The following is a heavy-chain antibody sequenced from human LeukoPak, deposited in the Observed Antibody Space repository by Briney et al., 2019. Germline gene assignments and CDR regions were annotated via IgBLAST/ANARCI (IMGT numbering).Heavy chain of an antibody. J-gene: IGHJ6*02. D-gene: IGHD5/OR15-5a*01. Sequence: GGSLRLSCAASGFTFSSYSMNWVRQAPGKGLEWVSSISSSSSYVYYADSVKGRFTISRDNAKNSLYLQMNSLRAEDTAVYYVATALMSVYDRDQYYYYRMDVWGQGTTVTVSS. CDR2: ISSSSSYV. V-gene: IGHV3-21*01. CDR3: ATALMSVYDRDQYYYYRMDV. CDR1: GFTFSSYS.